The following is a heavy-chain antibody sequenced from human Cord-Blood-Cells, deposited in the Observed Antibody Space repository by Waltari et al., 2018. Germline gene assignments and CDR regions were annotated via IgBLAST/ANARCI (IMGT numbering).Heavy chain of an antibody. J-gene: IGHJ4*02. D-gene: IGHD5-12*01. V-gene: IGHV1-69*09. CDR3: ARERWLQILFDY. Sequence: QVQLVQSGAEVKKPGSSVKVSCKASGGTFSSYAISWVRQAPVQGLEWMGRIIPILGIANYAQKFQGRVTITADKSTSTAYMELSSLRSEDTAVYYCARERWLQILFDYWGQGTLVTVSS. CDR1: GGTFSSYA. CDR2: IIPILGIA.